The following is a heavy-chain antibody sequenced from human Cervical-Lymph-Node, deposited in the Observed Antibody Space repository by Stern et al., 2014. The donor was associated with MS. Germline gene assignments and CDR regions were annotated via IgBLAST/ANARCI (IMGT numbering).Heavy chain of an antibody. V-gene: IGHV1-69*17. CDR3: ARDGGGVDI. D-gene: IGHD2-8*01. CDR1: GGTFSSYA. J-gene: IGHJ3*02. CDR2: IIPSIGIA. Sequence: QVQLVQSGAEVKKPGSSVKVSCKASGGTFSSYAIRCVRQAPGQGLEWVGGIIPSIGIANHAQKFQGRVTITGDKSTNTGYMELSSLRSEDTALYYCARDGGGVDIWGQGTMVSVSS.